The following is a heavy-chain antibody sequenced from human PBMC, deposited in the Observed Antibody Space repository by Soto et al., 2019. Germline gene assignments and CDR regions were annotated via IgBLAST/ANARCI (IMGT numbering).Heavy chain of an antibody. V-gene: IGHV3-23*01. CDR3: SYDTFGDKDF. CDR1: GFTFSSYA. Sequence: GGSLRLSCAASGFTFSSYAMSWVRQAPGKGLEWVSAISGSGGSTYYADSVKGRFTISRDNSKNTLYLQMNSLGVEDTALYYCSYDTFGDKDFWGQGTPVTVSS. D-gene: IGHD3-9*01. J-gene: IGHJ4*02. CDR2: ISGSGGST.